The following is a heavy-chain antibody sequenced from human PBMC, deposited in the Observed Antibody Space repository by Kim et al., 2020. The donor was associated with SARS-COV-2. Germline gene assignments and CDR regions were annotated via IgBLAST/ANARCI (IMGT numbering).Heavy chain of an antibody. J-gene: IGHJ4*02. CDR2: IWYDGSNK. CDR3: AKDRRGYSGCYNFDY. CDR1: GFTFSSYG. D-gene: IGHD1-26*01. Sequence: RGSLRLSCAASGFTFSSYGMHWVRQAPGKGLEWVAVIWYDGSNKYYADSVKGRFTISRDNSKNTLYLQMNRLRAEDTAVYYCAKDRRGYSGCYNFDYWGQGTLVTVSS. V-gene: IGHV3-33*06.